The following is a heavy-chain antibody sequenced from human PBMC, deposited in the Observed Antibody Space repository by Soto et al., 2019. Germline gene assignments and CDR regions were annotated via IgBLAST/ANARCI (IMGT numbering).Heavy chain of an antibody. CDR2: ISDSGGST. CDR3: AKVTGNNHY. D-gene: IGHD1-1*01. CDR1: GFTFSSYA. J-gene: IGHJ4*02. V-gene: IGHV3-23*01. Sequence: EVQLLESGGGLVQPGGSLRLSCAASGFTFSSYAMSWVRQAPGKGLEWVSAISDSGGSTYYADSVKGRFTISRDNSKNTLYLQSNSLRAGDTAVYCCAKVTGNNHYWGQGTLVTVSS.